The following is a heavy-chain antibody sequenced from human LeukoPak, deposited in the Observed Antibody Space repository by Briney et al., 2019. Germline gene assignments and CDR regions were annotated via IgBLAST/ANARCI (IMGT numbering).Heavy chain of an antibody. V-gene: IGHV1-2*02. Sequence: APLKVSCKASGYRFSDNYVHWVRQAPGQGLKYVGWINPKSGDTNFSQRFKGRVTMTSDTSISTVYLEMRKLRSDDTAVYFCARGKDDSTGHYDAFDIWGHGTMVTVSS. CDR3: ARGKDDSTGHYDAFDI. CDR1: GYRFSDNY. J-gene: IGHJ3*02. D-gene: IGHD3-22*01. CDR2: INPKSGDT.